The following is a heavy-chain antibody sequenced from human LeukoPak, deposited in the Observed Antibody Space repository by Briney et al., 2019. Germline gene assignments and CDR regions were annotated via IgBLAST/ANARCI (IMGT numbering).Heavy chain of an antibody. CDR1: GIPFDGSA. J-gene: IGHJ5*02. D-gene: IGHD3-10*01. CDR2: IGGNDTT. CDR3: AKDWGVPLVRGLNLNHWRDP. V-gene: IGHV3-43*02. Sequence: WGSLRLSCVASGIPFDGSAFHWVRQAPGKGLEWVSLIGGNDTTYYADSVKGRFTISRDNSKTSLYVQVNSLSAEDTAFYYCAKDWGVPLVRGLNLNHWRDPWRRGTVLSVSS.